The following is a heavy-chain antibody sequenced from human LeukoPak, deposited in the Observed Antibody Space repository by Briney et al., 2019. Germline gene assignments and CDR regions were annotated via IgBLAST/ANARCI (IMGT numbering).Heavy chain of an antibody. CDR2: ITSSSSYI. Sequence: GGSLRLSCAASGFTFSNYNMNWVRQAPGKGLEWVSSITSSSSYIYYADSVKGRFTISRDNAKNSLYLQMDSLRVEDTAVYYCARDPYSGSHGAYYYYYMDVWGKGTTVTISS. D-gene: IGHD1-26*01. CDR3: ARDPYSGSHGAYYYYYMDV. CDR1: GFTFSNYN. J-gene: IGHJ6*03. V-gene: IGHV3-21*06.